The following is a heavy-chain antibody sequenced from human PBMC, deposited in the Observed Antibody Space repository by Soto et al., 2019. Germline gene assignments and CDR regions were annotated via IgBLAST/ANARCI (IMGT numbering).Heavy chain of an antibody. Sequence: PXESLTISLKGSGYSFTSYWIGLVRQMPGKGLEWMGIIYPGDSDTRYSPSFQGQVTISADKSISTAYLRWSSLKASDTAMYYCASTYYDFWSGYFAMDVWGQGTTVTVSS. CDR2: IYPGDSDT. CDR1: GYSFTSYW. J-gene: IGHJ6*02. D-gene: IGHD3-3*01. CDR3: ASTYYDFWSGYFAMDV. V-gene: IGHV5-51*01.